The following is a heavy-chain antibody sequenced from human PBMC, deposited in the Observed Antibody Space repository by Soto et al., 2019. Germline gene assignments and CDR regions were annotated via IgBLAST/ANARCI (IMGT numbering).Heavy chain of an antibody. Sequence: QVQLVQSGAEVKKPGSSVKVSCKASGGTFSSYTISWVRQAPGQGLEWMGRIIPILGIANYAQKFQGRVTITADKSTSTAYMELSSLRSGDTAVYYCARRPAAMDYYYGMDVWGQGTTVTVSS. V-gene: IGHV1-69*02. J-gene: IGHJ6*02. CDR1: GGTFSSYT. CDR2: IIPILGIA. CDR3: ARRPAAMDYYYGMDV. D-gene: IGHD2-2*01.